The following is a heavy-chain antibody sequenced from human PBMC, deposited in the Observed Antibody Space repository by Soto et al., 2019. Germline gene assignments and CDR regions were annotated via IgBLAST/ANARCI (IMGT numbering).Heavy chain of an antibody. CDR3: ARAPRSYDILTGYSPYYSYSYMAV. V-gene: IGHV4-4*02. D-gene: IGHD3-9*01. CDR2: IYHSGSS. Sequence: SETLSLTCAVSSGSISSSNWWSWVRQPPGKGLEWIGEIYHSGSSNYNPSLKSRVTISVDKSKNQFSLKLSSVTAADTAVYYCARAPRSYDILTGYSPYYSYSYMAVWGKGTTVTVSS. CDR1: SGSISSSNW. J-gene: IGHJ6*03.